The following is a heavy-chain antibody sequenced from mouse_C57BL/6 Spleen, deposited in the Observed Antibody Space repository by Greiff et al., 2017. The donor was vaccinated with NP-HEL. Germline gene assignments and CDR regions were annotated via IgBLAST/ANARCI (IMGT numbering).Heavy chain of an antibody. CDR3: ARSNPPTIVTPYYAMDY. V-gene: IGHV1-69*01. CDR1: GYTFTSYW. J-gene: IGHJ4*01. CDR2: IDPSDSYT. D-gene: IGHD2-5*01. Sequence: VQLQQPGAELVMPGASVKLSCKASGYTFTSYWMHWVKQRPGQGLEWIGEIDPSDSYTNYNQKFKGKSTLTVDKSSSTAYMQLSSLTSEDSAVYYCARSNPPTIVTPYYAMDYWGQGTSVTVSS.